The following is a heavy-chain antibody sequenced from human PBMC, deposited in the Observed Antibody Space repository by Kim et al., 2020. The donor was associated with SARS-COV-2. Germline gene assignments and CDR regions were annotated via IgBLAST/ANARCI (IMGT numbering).Heavy chain of an antibody. Sequence: GWSLRLSCAASGFTFSTSAMHWVRQAPGQGLEWVAVIAYDGSKKYPTDSPKGPFTISRDNSKNTLYLQLNSLRVEDTAVYYCARDNGDHGLDVWGQGTTVTVSS. D-gene: IGHD2-8*01. CDR2: IAYDGSKK. CDR1: GFTFSTSA. CDR3: ARDNGDHGLDV. J-gene: IGHJ6*02. V-gene: IGHV3-30*04.